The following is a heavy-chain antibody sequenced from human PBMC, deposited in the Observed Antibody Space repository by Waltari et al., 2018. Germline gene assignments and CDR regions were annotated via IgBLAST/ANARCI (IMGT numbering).Heavy chain of an antibody. D-gene: IGHD6-25*01. Sequence: EVQVVDSGGGLVQPGGSLRLSCAASGFTTSNYWIHWVRQAPGKGLVWVSIMSADGSVRRYADSVKGRFTISRDNVKNMLYLQMDSLRAEDTAVYYCARDGGRNLDYWGQGTLVVVSS. CDR2: MSADGSVR. V-gene: IGHV3-74*01. J-gene: IGHJ4*02. CDR1: GFTTSNYW. CDR3: ARDGGRNLDY.